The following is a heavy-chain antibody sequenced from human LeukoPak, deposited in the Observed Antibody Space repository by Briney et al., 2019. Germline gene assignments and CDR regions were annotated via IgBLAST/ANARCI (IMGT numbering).Heavy chain of an antibody. CDR3: ARGMIVVVNAFDY. D-gene: IGHD3-22*01. Sequence: PGGSLRLSCAASGFTVSSNYMSWVRQAPGKGLEWVSVIYSGGSTYYADSVKGRFTISRDNSKNTLYLQMNSLRAEDTAVYYCARGMIVVVNAFDYWGQATLVTVSS. CDR2: IYSGGST. J-gene: IGHJ4*02. V-gene: IGHV3-53*01. CDR1: GFTVSSNY.